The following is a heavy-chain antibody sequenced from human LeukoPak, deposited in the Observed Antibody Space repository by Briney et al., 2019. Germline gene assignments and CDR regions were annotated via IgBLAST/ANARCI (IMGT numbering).Heavy chain of an antibody. Sequence: GGSLRLSCAASGFTFSDYAMHWVRQAPGKGLEYVSAISSIGGSTYYADSVKGRFTISRDNSKNTLYLQMGSLRAEDMGVYYCARDLLSDSRRDYWGQGTLVTVSS. J-gene: IGHJ4*02. D-gene: IGHD2-21*02. CDR3: ARDLLSDSRRDY. CDR2: ISSIGGST. V-gene: IGHV3-64*02. CDR1: GFTFSDYA.